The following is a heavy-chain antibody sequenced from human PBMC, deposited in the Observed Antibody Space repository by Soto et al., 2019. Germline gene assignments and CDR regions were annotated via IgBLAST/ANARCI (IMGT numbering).Heavy chain of an antibody. CDR3: ARGGSRAHEY. D-gene: IGHD3-16*01. CDR1: GFTFSDHW. J-gene: IGHJ4*02. Sequence: GGSLRLPCAASGFTFSDHWMHWVRQAPGKGLVWVSRINSDGSTTTYADSVKGRFTISRDNAKNTLYLQMNSLRAEDTAVYYCARGGSRAHEYWGQGTLVTVSS. V-gene: IGHV3-74*01. CDR2: INSDGSTT.